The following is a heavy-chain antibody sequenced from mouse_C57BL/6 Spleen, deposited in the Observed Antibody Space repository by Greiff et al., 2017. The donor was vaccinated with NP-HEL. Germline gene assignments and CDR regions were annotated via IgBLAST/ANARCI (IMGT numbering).Heavy chain of an antibody. D-gene: IGHD1-1*01. CDR1: GYTFTSYW. V-gene: IGHV1-69*01. J-gene: IGHJ4*01. CDR2: IDPSDSYT. Sequence: VQLQQPGAELVMPGASVKLSCKASGYTFTSYWMHWVKQRPGQGLEWLGEIDPSDSYTNYNQKFKGKSTLTVDKSSSTAYMQLSSLTSEDSAVYYCARGITTVVATDYYAMDYWGQGTSVTVSS. CDR3: ARGITTVVATDYYAMDY.